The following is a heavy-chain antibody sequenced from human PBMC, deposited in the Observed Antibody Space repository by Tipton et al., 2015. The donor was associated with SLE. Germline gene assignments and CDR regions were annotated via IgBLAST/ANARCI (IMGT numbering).Heavy chain of an antibody. CDR2: INHSGST. Sequence: TLSLTCAVYGGSFSGYYWSWIRQPPGKGLEWIGKINHSGSTNYNPSLKSRVSISVDTSKNQFSLNLNSVTAADTAMYYCARSEGIRDFFDYWGQGTLVTVSS. V-gene: IGHV4-34*01. D-gene: IGHD2-15*01. J-gene: IGHJ4*02. CDR1: GGSFSGYY. CDR3: ARSEGIRDFFDY.